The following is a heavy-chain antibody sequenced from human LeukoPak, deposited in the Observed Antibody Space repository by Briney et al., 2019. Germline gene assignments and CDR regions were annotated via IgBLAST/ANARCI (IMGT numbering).Heavy chain of an antibody. CDR2: MNPNSGNT. Sequence: ASVKVSCKASGYTFTSYDINWVRQATGQGLEWMGWMNPNSGNTGYAQKFQGRVTMTRNTSISAAYMELSSLRSEDTAVYYCARGRVGVTIFGVGGYYYYGMDVWGQGTTVTVSS. V-gene: IGHV1-8*01. CDR1: GYTFTSYD. CDR3: ARGRVGVTIFGVGGYYYYGMDV. D-gene: IGHD3-3*01. J-gene: IGHJ6*02.